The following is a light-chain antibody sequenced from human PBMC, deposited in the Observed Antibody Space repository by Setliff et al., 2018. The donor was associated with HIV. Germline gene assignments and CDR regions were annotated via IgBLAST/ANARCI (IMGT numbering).Light chain of an antibody. CDR1: SSDVGGYNY. CDR2: DVS. J-gene: IGLJ1*01. Sequence: QSALTQPASVSGSPRQAITISCTGTSSDVGGYNYVSWYQQHPGKAPKLMIYDVSERPSGVPDRFSGSKSANTASLTISGLQAEDEADYYCCSYAGSYTFDVFGTGTKVTVL. V-gene: IGLV2-11*01. CDR3: CSYAGSYTFDV.